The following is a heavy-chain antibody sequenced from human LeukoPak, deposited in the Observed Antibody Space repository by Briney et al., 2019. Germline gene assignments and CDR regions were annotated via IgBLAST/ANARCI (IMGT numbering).Heavy chain of an antibody. V-gene: IGHV3-53*01. CDR3: ARDRAAADP. J-gene: IGHJ5*02. CDR1: GFTFSSYS. Sequence: GSLRLSCAASGFTFSSYSMNWVRQAPGKGLEWVSDIYTDDRTYYADSVKGRFTISRDDSKNMLFLQMDSLRVEHTAVYYCARDRAAADPWGQGTLVTVSS. D-gene: IGHD6-13*01. CDR2: IYTDDRT.